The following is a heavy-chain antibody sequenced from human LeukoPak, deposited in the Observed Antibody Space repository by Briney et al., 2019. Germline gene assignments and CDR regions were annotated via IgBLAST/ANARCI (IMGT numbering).Heavy chain of an antibody. Sequence: SETLSLTCTVSGGSISSGSYYWSWIRQPAGKGLEWIGRIFISGSTNYNPSLKSRVTMSVDTSKNQFSLKLTSVTAADTAVYYCARDRYYYNSGSPLFDYWGQGTLVTVSS. CDR3: ARDRYYYNSGSPLFDY. D-gene: IGHD3-10*01. J-gene: IGHJ4*02. CDR1: GGSISSGSYY. V-gene: IGHV4-61*02. CDR2: IFISGST.